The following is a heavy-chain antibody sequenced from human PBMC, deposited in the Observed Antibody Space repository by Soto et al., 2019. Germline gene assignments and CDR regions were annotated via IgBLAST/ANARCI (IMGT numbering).Heavy chain of an antibody. Sequence: QVHLVQSGAEVKGPGASLKVSCKASGYTFTNYGIHWVRQAPGQGLEWMGWISGYNGNTNYAQHLQGRVTMTRDTSTTTAYMELRSLRSDDTAVYYCAKERDGSSWSSAEYLQHWGQGTLVTVSS. J-gene: IGHJ1*01. CDR3: AKERDGSSWSSAEYLQH. CDR2: ISGYNGNT. CDR1: GYTFTNYG. V-gene: IGHV1-18*01. D-gene: IGHD6-13*01.